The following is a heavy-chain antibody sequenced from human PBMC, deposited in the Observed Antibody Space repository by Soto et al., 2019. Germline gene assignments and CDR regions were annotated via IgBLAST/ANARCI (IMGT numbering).Heavy chain of an antibody. Sequence: ASVKVSCKASGYTFTSYGISWVRQAPGQGIERMGWISAYNGNTNYAEKLQGRVTMTTVTSTSTAFMELRSLRSDDSAVYYCARGNFYVSSVYYSDYWGQGTLVTVSS. V-gene: IGHV1-18*01. J-gene: IGHJ4*02. CDR1: GYTFTSYG. CDR2: ISAYNGNT. CDR3: ARGNFYVSSVYYSDY. D-gene: IGHD3-22*01.